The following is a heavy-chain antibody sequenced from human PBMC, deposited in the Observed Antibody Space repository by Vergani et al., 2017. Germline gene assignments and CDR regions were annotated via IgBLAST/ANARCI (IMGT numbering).Heavy chain of an antibody. D-gene: IGHD6-19*01. J-gene: IGHJ1*01. CDR2: ISGSGGST. CDR3: AKAFSHSSGWHFQH. CDR1: GFTFSSYA. V-gene: IGHV3-23*01. Sequence: EVQLLESGGGLVQPGGSLRLSCAASGFTFSSYAMSWVRQAPGKGLEWVSAISGSGGSTYYADSVKGRYTISRDNSKNTLYLQMNSLRAEDTAVYYSAKAFSHSSGWHFQHWGQGTLVTVSS.